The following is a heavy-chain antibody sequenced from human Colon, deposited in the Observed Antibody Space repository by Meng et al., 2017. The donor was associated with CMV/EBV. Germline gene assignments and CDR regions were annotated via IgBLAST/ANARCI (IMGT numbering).Heavy chain of an antibody. CDR1: GLTFNGYG. V-gene: IGHV3-20*04. J-gene: IGHJ6*02. Sequence: GGSLRLSCAASGLTFNGYGLHWVRQAPGKGLEWVAGIDWSGRSTVYADSVKGRFTISRDNTKNSLYLQLDSLRAEDTALYYCTANRGAHYYYYAMDVWGQGTTVTVSS. D-gene: IGHD1-14*01. CDR2: IDWSGRST. CDR3: TANRGAHYYYYAMDV.